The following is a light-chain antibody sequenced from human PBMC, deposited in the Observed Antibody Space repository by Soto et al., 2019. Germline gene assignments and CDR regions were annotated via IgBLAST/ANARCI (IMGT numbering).Light chain of an antibody. CDR3: QSYDSSLNRV. CDR2: GDN. CDR1: SSNIGANYD. Sequence: QSVLSHPPSVSGAPGQRITISCTGSSSNIGANYDVHWYRQVPGTAPKLLMSGDNNRPSGVADRFSGSKSGTSASLAITRLQAEDEADYYCQSYDSSLNRVFGTGTKVTVL. J-gene: IGLJ1*01. V-gene: IGLV1-40*01.